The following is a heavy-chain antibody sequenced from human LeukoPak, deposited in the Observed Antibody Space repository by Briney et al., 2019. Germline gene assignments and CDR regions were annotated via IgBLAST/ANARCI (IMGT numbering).Heavy chain of an antibody. J-gene: IGHJ4*02. CDR3: ARYYCSSTSCYFDY. D-gene: IGHD2-2*01. V-gene: IGHV4-59*01. Sequence: SETLSLTCTVSGGSISSYYWSWIRQPPGKGLEWIGYIYYSGSTNYNPSLKSRVTISVDTSKNQFSLKLGSVTAADTAVYYCARYYCSSTSCYFDYWGQGTLVTVSS. CDR2: IYYSGST. CDR1: GGSISSYY.